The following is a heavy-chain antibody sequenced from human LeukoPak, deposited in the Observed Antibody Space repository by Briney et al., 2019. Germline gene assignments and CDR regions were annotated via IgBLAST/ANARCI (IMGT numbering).Heavy chain of an antibody. J-gene: IGHJ4*02. Sequence: SETLSLTCSVSGGSISSSSSYWGWIRQPPGKGLEWIGSIYYSGSSFDNPALKSRVTISVDTSKNQFSLKLSSVTAADTAVYYCARGSYSSITTSFDYWGQGTLVTVSS. CDR1: GGSISSSSSY. V-gene: IGHV4-39*07. D-gene: IGHD6-13*01. CDR2: IYYSGSS. CDR3: ARGSYSSITTSFDY.